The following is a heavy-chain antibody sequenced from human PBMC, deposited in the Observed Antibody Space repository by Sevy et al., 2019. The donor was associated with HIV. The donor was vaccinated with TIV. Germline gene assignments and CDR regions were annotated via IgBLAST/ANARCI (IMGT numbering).Heavy chain of an antibody. CDR1: GGSISSYY. CDR3: ARTPPRLELHRYFDN. CDR2: IYYTGST. J-gene: IGHJ4*02. D-gene: IGHD1-7*01. Sequence: SETLSLTCTVSGGSISSYYWSWIRQPPGKGLEWIGYIYYTGSTNYNPSLKSRVTISVDTSKNQFSLKLSSVTAADTAVYYCARTPPRLELHRYFDNWGQGTLVTVSS. V-gene: IGHV4-59*01.